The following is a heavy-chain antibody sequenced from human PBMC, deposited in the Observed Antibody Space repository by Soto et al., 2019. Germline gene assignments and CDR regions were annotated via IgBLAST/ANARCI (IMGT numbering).Heavy chain of an antibody. CDR2: IRSKANSYAT. D-gene: IGHD6-19*01. Sequence: GGSLRLSCAASGFTFSGSAMHWVRQASGKGLEWVGRIRSKANSYATAYAASVKGGFTISRDDSKNTAYLQMNSLKTEDTAVYYCTSSYSSGWYDYYYGMDVWGQGTTVTVSS. CDR1: GFTFSGSA. CDR3: TSSYSSGWYDYYYGMDV. V-gene: IGHV3-73*01. J-gene: IGHJ6*02.